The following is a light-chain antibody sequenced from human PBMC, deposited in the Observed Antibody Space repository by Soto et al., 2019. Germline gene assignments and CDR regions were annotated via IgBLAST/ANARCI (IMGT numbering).Light chain of an antibody. Sequence: QSALTQPPSASGSPGQSVTISCTGTSTDIGGYNFVSWYQQQPGKAPTLLIYEVYKRPSGVPDRFSGSKSGNTASLTVSGLQADDEAEYYCTSFARSEDPCVVFGGGTQLTVL. CDR2: EVY. J-gene: IGLJ2*01. CDR3: TSFARSEDPCVV. V-gene: IGLV2-8*01. CDR1: STDIGGYNF.